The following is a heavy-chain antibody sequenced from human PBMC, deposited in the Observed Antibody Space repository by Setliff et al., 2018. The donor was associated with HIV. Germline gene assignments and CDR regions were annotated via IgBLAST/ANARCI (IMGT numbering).Heavy chain of an antibody. CDR3: AKGLSPITGVGTRFFDS. Sequence: GGSLRLSCAASGFIFRTYAMSWVRQAPGKGLEWVSLIGTINNTYYADSVKGRFTISRDDSQNTAFLQMNSLRADDTAVYYCAKGLSPITGVGTRFFDSWGQGTLVTVSS. V-gene: IGHV3-23*01. D-gene: IGHD6-13*01. CDR2: IGTINNT. CDR1: GFIFRTYA. J-gene: IGHJ5*01.